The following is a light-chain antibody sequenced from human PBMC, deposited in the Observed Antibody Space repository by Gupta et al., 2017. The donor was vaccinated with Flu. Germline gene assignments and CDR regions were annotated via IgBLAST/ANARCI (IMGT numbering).Light chain of an antibody. Sequence: EIVLTQSPGALSLSPGERATLSCRASQPIRTTSLAWYQQKPGQAPRLLMYGTSTRPTGIPERCSGRGAETDFSLTISRREPEDFAVYYCQYAASEPPAYTFGQGTKVEIK. CDR1: QPIRTTS. V-gene: IGKV3-20*01. CDR3: QYAASEPPAYT. J-gene: IGKJ2*01. CDR2: GTS.